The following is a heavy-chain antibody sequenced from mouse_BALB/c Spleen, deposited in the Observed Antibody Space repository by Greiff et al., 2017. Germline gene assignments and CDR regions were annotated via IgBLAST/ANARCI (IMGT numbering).Heavy chain of an antibody. J-gene: IGHJ4*01. CDR2: IYPGDGDT. CDR1: GYAFSSYW. CDR3: ARSGYDGYFAMDY. D-gene: IGHD2-3*01. Sequence: VQLQQSGAELVRPGSSVKISCKASGYAFSSYWMNWVKQRPGQGLEWIGHIYPGDGDTNYNGKFKGKATLTADKSSSTAYMQLSSLTSEDSAVYFCARSGYDGYFAMDYWGQGTSVTVSS. V-gene: IGHV1-80*01.